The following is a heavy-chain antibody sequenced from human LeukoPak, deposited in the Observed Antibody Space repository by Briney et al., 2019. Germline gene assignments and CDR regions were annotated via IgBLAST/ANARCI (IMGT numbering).Heavy chain of an antibody. CDR3: ARDDLYYYGSGSYYQPDY. Sequence: PGGSLRLSCAASGFTFSSYGMNWLRQAPGKGLEWVSSISSSSSYIYYADSVKGRFTISRDNAKNSLYLQMNSLRAEDTAVYYCARDDLYYYGSGSYYQPDYWGQGTLVTVSS. J-gene: IGHJ4*02. V-gene: IGHV3-21*01. CDR1: GFTFSSYG. D-gene: IGHD3-10*01. CDR2: ISSSSSYI.